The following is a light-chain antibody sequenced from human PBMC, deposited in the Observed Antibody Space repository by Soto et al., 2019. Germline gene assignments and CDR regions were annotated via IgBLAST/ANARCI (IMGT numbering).Light chain of an antibody. V-gene: IGKV3-20*01. CDR3: HQYASSPLT. CDR2: GAS. J-gene: IGKJ4*01. CDR1: QSVAKNF. Sequence: EIVLTQSPGTLSLSPGERATLSCRASQSVAKNFLAWYQQKPGQAPRLLIYGASSRATGIPDRFSGSGSGTDFTLTISRLEPEDFAEYHCHQYASSPLTFGGGTKVDIK.